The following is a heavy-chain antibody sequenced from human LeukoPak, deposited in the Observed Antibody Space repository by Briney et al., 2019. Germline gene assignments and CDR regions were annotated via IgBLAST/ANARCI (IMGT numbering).Heavy chain of an antibody. CDR1: GYTFTGYY. CDR2: INPNSGGT. V-gene: IGHV1-2*02. D-gene: IGHD2-2*02. J-gene: IGHJ6*03. CDR3: ARGDCISTSCYTGGYYYYYYYMDV. Sequence: ASVKVSCKASGYTFTGYYMHWVRQAPGQGLEWMGWINPNSGGTNYAQRFQGRVTMTRDTSISTAYMELSRLRSDDTAVYYCARGDCISTSCYTGGYYYYYYYMDVWGKGTTVTVSS.